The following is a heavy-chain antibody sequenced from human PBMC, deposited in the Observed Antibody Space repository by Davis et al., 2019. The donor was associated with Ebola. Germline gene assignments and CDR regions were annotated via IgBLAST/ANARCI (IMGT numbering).Heavy chain of an antibody. CDR1: GGSFSGYY. CDR2: INHSGST. J-gene: IGHJ4*02. CDR3: ARVGARQSAFDY. Sequence: SETLSLTCAVYGGSFSGYYWSWIRQPPGKALEWIGEINHSGSTNYNPSLKSRVTISVDTSKNQFSLKLSSVTAEDTAVYYCARVGARQSAFDYWGQGTLVTVSS. D-gene: IGHD4/OR15-4a*01. V-gene: IGHV4-34*01.